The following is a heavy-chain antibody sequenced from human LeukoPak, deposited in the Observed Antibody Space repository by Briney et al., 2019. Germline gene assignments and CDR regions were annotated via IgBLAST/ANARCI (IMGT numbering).Heavy chain of an antibody. CDR1: GGSISSSSYY. V-gene: IGHV4-39*01. Sequence: SETLSLTCTVSGGSISSSSYYWGWIRQPPGKGLEWIGVIFYTGSNQYNPSLKSRVTMSVDTSKNQFSLQLNSVTPEDTAVYYCARTSGRSKGMDVWGQGTTVTVSS. CDR3: ARTSGRSKGMDV. D-gene: IGHD1-26*01. CDR2: IFYTGSN. J-gene: IGHJ6*02.